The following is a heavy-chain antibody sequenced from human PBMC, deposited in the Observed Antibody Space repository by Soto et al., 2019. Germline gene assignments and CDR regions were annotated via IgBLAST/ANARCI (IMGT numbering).Heavy chain of an antibody. CDR2: SLYSGDT. V-gene: IGHV4-61*01. CDR1: GDSVSGSNYF. Sequence: SETLSVTCAVSGDSVSGSNYFWIWIRQTPGKGLEWIGYSLYSGDTKYNPSLKSRVTISLDTSKNQFSLKLTSVTAADTAVYYCARHDRNLYNWFDPWGQGTLVTVSS. CDR3: ARHDRNLYNWFDP. D-gene: IGHD3-22*01. J-gene: IGHJ5*02.